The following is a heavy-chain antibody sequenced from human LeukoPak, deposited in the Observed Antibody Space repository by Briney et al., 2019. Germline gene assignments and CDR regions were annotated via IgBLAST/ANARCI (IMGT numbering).Heavy chain of an antibody. CDR3: AREISVYYYGSGRTTRSQYSWFDS. CDR1: GGSISSSSYY. Sequence: SETLSLTCTVSGGSISSSSYYWGWIRQPPGKGLEWIGSIYYSGSTYYNPSLKSRVTISVDTSKTQFSLTLSSVTPADTAVYVDAREISVYYYGSGRTTRSQYSWFDSCRQGTLATVSS. V-gene: IGHV4-39*07. D-gene: IGHD3-10*01. J-gene: IGHJ5*01. CDR2: IYYSGST.